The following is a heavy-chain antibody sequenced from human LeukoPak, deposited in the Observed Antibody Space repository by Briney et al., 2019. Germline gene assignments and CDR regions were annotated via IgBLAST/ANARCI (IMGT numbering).Heavy chain of an antibody. J-gene: IGHJ4*02. CDR1: GGTFISYA. CDR2: IIPIFGTA. D-gene: IGHD6-13*01. CDR3: ARERPPGDSSNWFLEGYFDI. Sequence: GASVKVSCKASGGTFISYAITWVRQAPGQGLEWMGRIIPIFGTANYAQKFQGRVTITTDESTSPAYMELSTLRSDDTAVYYCARERPPGDSSNWFLEGYFDIWGQGTLVTVSS. V-gene: IGHV1-69*05.